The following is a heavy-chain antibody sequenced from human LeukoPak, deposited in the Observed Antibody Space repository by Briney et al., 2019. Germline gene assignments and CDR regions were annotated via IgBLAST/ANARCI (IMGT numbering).Heavy chain of an antibody. D-gene: IGHD3-10*01. Sequence: SETLSLTCTVSGGSISSYYWSWIRQPAGTALEWIGRIYTSGTITYNPSLKSRVTMSVDTSKNQFSLKLSSVTAADTAVYYCAGTYNYGSGYHMDVWGKGTTVTISS. CDR1: GGSISSYY. J-gene: IGHJ6*03. V-gene: IGHV4-4*07. CDR3: AGTYNYGSGYHMDV. CDR2: IYTSGTI.